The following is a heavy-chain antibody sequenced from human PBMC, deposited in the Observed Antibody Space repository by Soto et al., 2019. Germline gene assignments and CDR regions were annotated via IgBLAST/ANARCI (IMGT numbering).Heavy chain of an antibody. CDR2: FDPEDGET. V-gene: IGHV1-24*01. D-gene: IGHD5-18*01. J-gene: IGHJ3*02. CDR1: GYTLTELS. CDR3: SGGYSYGYGLNAFDI. Sequence: VASVKVSCKVSGYTLTELSMHWVRQAPGKGLEWMGGFDPEDGETIYAQKFQGRVTMTEDTSTDTAYMELSSLRSEDTAVYYCSGGYSYGYGLNAFDIWGQGTMVTVSS.